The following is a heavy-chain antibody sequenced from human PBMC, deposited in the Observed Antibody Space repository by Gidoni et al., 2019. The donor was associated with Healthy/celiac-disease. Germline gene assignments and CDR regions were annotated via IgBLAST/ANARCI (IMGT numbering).Heavy chain of an antibody. CDR2: ISSSGSTI. D-gene: IGHD1-26*01. Sequence: EVQLVESGGGLVQPGGSLRLSCAASGFTFSSYEMNWVRQAQGKGLEWVSYISSSGSTIYYADSVKGRFTISRDNAKNSLYLQMNSLRAEDTAVYYCASNPTSYPNDAFDIWGQGTMVTVSS. V-gene: IGHV3-48*03. CDR3: ASNPTSYPNDAFDI. CDR1: GFTFSSYE. J-gene: IGHJ3*02.